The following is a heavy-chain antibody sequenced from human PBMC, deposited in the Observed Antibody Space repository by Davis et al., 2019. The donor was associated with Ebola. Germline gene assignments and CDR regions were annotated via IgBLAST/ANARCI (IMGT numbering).Heavy chain of an antibody. V-gene: IGHV3-73*01. CDR2: IRSKANSYAT. CDR3: TTTTTASDY. CDR1: GFTFSGSA. D-gene: IGHD4-11*01. Sequence: GESLKISCAASGFTFSGSAMHWVRQASGKGLEWVGRIRSKANSYATAYAASVKGRFTISRDDSKNTAYPQMNSLKTEDTAVYYCTTTTTASDYWGQGTLVTVSS. J-gene: IGHJ4*02.